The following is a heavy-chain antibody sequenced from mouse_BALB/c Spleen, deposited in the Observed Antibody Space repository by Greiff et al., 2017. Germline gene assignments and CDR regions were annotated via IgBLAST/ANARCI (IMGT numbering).Heavy chain of an antibody. CDR2: ISSGSSTI. CDR1: GFTFSSFG. J-gene: IGHJ4*01. D-gene: IGHD2-2*01. CDR3: ERWLYYAMDY. V-gene: IGHV5-17*02. Sequence: EVQGVESGGGLVQPGGSRKLSCAVSGFTFSSFGMHWVRQAPEKGLEWVAYISSGSSTIYYADTVKGRFTISRDNPKNTLFLQMTSLRTEDTAMFYCERWLYYAMDYGGEGTSVTVAS.